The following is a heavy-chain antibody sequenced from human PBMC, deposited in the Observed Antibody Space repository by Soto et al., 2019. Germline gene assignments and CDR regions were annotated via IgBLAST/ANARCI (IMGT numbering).Heavy chain of an antibody. D-gene: IGHD1-7*01. J-gene: IGHJ3*02. CDR2: IFHSGST. CDR3: ARNYGHAFDI. CDR1: GGSISSSNW. V-gene: IGHV4-4*02. Sequence: PSETLSLTCAVSGGSISSSNWWSWARQPPEKGLEWIGEIFHSGSTNYSPSLKSRVTISVDKSKNQFSLKLSSVTAADTAVYYCARNYGHAFDIWGQGTMVTVSS.